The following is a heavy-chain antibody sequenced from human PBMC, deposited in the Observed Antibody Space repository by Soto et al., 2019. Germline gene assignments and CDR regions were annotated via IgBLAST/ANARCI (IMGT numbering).Heavy chain of an antibody. V-gene: IGHV3-48*02. CDR3: ARVLGFKDIVVVPAATLWGYYYYGMDV. CDR2: ISSSSSTI. Sequence: GGSLRLSCAASGFTFSSYSMNWVRQAPGKGLEWVSYISSSSSTIYYADSVKGRFTISRDNAKNSLYLQMNSLRDEDTAGYYCARVLGFKDIVVVPAATLWGYYYYGMDVWGQGTTVTVSS. J-gene: IGHJ6*02. D-gene: IGHD2-2*01. CDR1: GFTFSSYS.